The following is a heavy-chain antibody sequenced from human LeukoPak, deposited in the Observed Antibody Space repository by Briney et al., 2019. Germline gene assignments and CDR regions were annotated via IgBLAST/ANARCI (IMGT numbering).Heavy chain of an antibody. CDR2: IRYDASDK. CDR1: GFTFAGFG. CDR3: AKGPDRLASSSSMDV. D-gene: IGHD6-6*01. V-gene: IGHV3-30*02. J-gene: IGHJ6*04. Sequence: GGSLRLSCATSGFTFAGFGMHWVRQAPGKGLEWMSFIRYDASDKYHTDSVKGRFTISRDNSKNTLYLQMNNLRAEDTAVYYCAKGPDRLASSSSMDVWGKGTTVTVSS.